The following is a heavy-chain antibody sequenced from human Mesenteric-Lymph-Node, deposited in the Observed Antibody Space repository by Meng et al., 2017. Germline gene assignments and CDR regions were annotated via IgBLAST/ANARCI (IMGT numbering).Heavy chain of an antibody. Sequence: GQLQQWCAGLFKPSETLSLTSAVNGGSLSGAYWNWIRQPPGKGLEWIGEIIHGGSPSYNPSLKSRVTISIDTSKNQLSLMLSSVTAADTAVYYCARRPTGIDYWGQGTLVTVSS. V-gene: IGHV4-34*12. CDR1: GGSLSGAY. CDR3: ARRPTGIDY. J-gene: IGHJ4*02. CDR2: IIHGGSP. D-gene: IGHD2-8*02.